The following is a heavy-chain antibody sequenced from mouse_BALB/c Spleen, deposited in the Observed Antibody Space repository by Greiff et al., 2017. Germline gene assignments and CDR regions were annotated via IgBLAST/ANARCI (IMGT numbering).Heavy chain of an antibody. CDR3: AGDDYDDEYYFDY. CDR2: ISSGGGST. V-gene: IGHV5-12-1*01. Sequence: EVQVVESGGGLVKPGGSLKLSCAASGFAFSSYDMSWVRQTPEKRLEWVAYISSGGGSTYYPDTVKGRFTISRDNAKNTLYLQMSSLRSEDTAMYYCAGDDYDDEYYFDYWGQGTTLTVSS. CDR1: GFAFSSYD. J-gene: IGHJ2*01. D-gene: IGHD2-4*01.